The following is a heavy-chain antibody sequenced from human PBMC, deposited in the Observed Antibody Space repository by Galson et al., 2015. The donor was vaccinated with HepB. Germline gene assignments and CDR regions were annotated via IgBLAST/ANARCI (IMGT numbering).Heavy chain of an antibody. CDR3: AKQPTLFPLHERYCSSTSCNYGMDV. J-gene: IGHJ6*02. CDR1: GFTFSSYG. V-gene: IGHV3-30*02. Sequence: SLRLSCAASGFTFSSYGMHWVRQAPGKELEWVAFIRYDGSNKYYADSVKGRFTISRDNSKNTLYLQMNSLRAEDTAVYYCAKQPTLFPLHERYCSSTSCNYGMDVWGQGTTVTVSS. D-gene: IGHD2-2*01. CDR2: IRYDGSNK.